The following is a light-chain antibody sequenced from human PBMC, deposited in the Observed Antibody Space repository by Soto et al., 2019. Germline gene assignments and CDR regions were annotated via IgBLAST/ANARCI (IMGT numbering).Light chain of an antibody. CDR2: GAS. CDR3: HQSYRPPVT. Sequence: IVLTHSPVTLSLSPSDRATLSCRSSQSVSSSYLAWYQQQPGQATRLIIYGASSRATGIPDRFSGSGSGTDFTLTITGLQPEDSATYYCHQSYRPPVTFGGGTKVDIK. J-gene: IGKJ4*01. CDR1: QSVSSSY. V-gene: IGKV3-20*01.